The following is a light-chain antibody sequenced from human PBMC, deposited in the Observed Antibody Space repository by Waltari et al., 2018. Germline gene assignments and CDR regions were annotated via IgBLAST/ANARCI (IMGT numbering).Light chain of an antibody. CDR1: SGVNVANHR. Sequence: QAVLTQPSSLSASPGASASLPCTLRSGVNVANHRTYWYQQKPGSPPQYLLRYKSDSDKQQGSGFPSRFSGSKDASANAGILLISGLQSEDEADYYCMIWRSGASEFGGGTKLTVL. V-gene: IGLV5-45*03. CDR3: MIWRSGASE. J-gene: IGLJ2*01. CDR2: YKSDSDK.